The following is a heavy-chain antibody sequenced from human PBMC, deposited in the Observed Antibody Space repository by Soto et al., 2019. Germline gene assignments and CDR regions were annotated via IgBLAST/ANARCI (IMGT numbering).Heavy chain of an antibody. Sequence: SETLSLTCTVSGGSISSYYWSWIRQPAGRGLEWIGYIYYSGSTNYNPSLKSRVTISVDTSKNQFSLKLSSVTAADTAVYYCARVITIFGVVMIPNWFDPWGQGTLVTVSS. CDR1: GGSISSYY. V-gene: IGHV4-59*01. CDR2: IYYSGST. J-gene: IGHJ5*02. D-gene: IGHD3-3*01. CDR3: ARVITIFGVVMIPNWFDP.